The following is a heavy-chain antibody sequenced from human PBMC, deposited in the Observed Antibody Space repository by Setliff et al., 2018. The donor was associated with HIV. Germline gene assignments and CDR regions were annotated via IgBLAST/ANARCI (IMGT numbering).Heavy chain of an antibody. CDR3: ARSKTFYDFWGGYYTHGAFKI. V-gene: IGHV4-31*03. D-gene: IGHD3-3*01. Sequence: PSETLSLTCTVSGGFITNDGYYWTWIRHRPGKGLEWIGYIYFNGNTHYNPSLEGRVTMSVDTSKKQFSLMLTSVTAADTAVYYCARSKTFYDFWGGYYTHGAFKIWGLGTMVTVSS. J-gene: IGHJ3*02. CDR2: IYFNGNT. CDR1: GGFITNDGYY.